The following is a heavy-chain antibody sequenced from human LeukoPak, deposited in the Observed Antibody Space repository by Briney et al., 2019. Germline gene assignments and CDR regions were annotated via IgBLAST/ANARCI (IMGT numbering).Heavy chain of an antibody. Sequence: SETLSLTCTVSGGSISGYYWSWIRQPPGKGLEWIGEINHSGSTNYNPSLKSRVTISVDTSKNQFSLKLSSVTAADTAVYYCARGHEGSIAAAGRGGYYFDYWGQGTLVTVSS. CDR2: INHSGST. J-gene: IGHJ4*02. CDR1: GGSISGYY. D-gene: IGHD6-13*01. V-gene: IGHV4-34*01. CDR3: ARGHEGSIAAAGRGGYYFDY.